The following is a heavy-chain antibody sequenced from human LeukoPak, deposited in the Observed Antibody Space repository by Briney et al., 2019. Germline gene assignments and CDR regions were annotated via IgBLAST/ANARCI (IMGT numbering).Heavy chain of an antibody. CDR3: ARARGANDY. CDR1: GGSISSSSYY. J-gene: IGHJ4*02. D-gene: IGHD4/OR15-4a*01. CDR2: INHSGST. V-gene: IGHV4-39*07. Sequence: PSETLSLTCTVSGGSISSSSYYWGWIRQPPGKGLEWIGEINHSGSTNYNPSLKSRVTISVDTSKNQFSLKLSSVTAADTAVYYCARARGANDYWGQGTLVTVSS.